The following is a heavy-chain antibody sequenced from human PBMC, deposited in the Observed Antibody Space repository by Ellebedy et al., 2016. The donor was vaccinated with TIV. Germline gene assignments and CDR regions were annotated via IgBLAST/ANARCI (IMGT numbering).Heavy chain of an antibody. CDR2: INPSGGSA. V-gene: IGHV1-46*01. CDR1: GYTFTSHY. J-gene: IGHJ5*02. Sequence: AASVKVSCKASGYTFTSHYMHWVRQAPGQGLEWMGVINPSGGSARYAQKFQGRVAMTSDTSTSTVYMELGSLRSEDTAMYYCARDDIADSIVPGNWIDPWGQGTLVTVSS. CDR3: ARDDIADSIVPGNWIDP. D-gene: IGHD2-2*01.